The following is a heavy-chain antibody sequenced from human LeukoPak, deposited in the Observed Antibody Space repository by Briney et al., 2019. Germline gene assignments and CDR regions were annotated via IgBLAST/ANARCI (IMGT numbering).Heavy chain of an antibody. D-gene: IGHD1-20*01. CDR3: STLTSRGLSDS. CDR1: GFTFTNAW. Sequence: GGSLRLSCAASGFTFTNAWMNRVRQAPGKGLEWVGRIKSKADGETIDYAAPVKGRFTFSRDDSKNMLYLQMNSLKSEDTAVYYCSTLTSRGLSDSWGQGTLVTVSS. CDR2: IKSKADGETI. J-gene: IGHJ4*02. V-gene: IGHV3-15*07.